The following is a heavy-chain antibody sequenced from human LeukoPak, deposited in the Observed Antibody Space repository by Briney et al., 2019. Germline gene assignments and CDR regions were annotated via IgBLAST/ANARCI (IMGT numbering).Heavy chain of an antibody. V-gene: IGHV1-8*03. J-gene: IGHJ4*02. CDR3: ARANSNFWSGYYPY. D-gene: IGHD3-3*01. CDR2: MNPNSGNT. CDR1: GYTFTSYD. Sequence: ASVKVSCKASGYTFTSYDISWVRQATGQGLEWMGWMNPNSGNTGYAQKFQGRVTITRNTSISTAYMELSSLRSEDTAVYYCARANSNFWSGYYPYWGQGTQVTVSS.